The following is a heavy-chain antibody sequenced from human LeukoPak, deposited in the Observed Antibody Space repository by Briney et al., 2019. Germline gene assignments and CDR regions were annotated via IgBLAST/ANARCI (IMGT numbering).Heavy chain of an antibody. CDR1: GFTFSGSA. Sequence: SGGSLRLSCVVSGFTFSGSAVHWVRQASGKGLEWVGRIRSKADNYATAYAASVKGRFTISRDDSKNTAYLQMISLKTEDTAVYYCTGDNFDSSVKFDYWGQGTLVTVSS. CDR2: IRSKADNYAT. V-gene: IGHV3-73*01. D-gene: IGHD3-22*01. CDR3: TGDNFDSSVKFDY. J-gene: IGHJ4*02.